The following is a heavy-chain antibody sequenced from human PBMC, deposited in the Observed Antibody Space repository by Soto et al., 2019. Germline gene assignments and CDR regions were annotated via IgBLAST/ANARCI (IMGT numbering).Heavy chain of an antibody. CDR3: AADHSVSRFPSRGMDV. CDR2: IVVGSGNT. CDR1: GFTFTSSA. D-gene: IGHD3-3*01. Sequence: SVKVSCKASGFTFTSSAVQWVRQARGQRLEWIGWIVVGSGNTNYAQKFQERVTITRDMSTSTAYMELSSLRSEDTAEYYCAADHSVSRFPSRGMDVWGQGTTVTVSS. J-gene: IGHJ6*02. V-gene: IGHV1-58*01.